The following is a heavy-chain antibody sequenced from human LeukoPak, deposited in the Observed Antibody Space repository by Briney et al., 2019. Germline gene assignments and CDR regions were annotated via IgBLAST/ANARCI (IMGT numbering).Heavy chain of an antibody. D-gene: IGHD3-22*01. V-gene: IGHV1-69*04. J-gene: IGHJ5*02. Sequence: ASVKVSCKASGGTFSSYAISWARQAPGQGLEWMGRIIPILGIANYAQKFQGRVTITADKSTSTAYMELSSLRSEDTAVYYCAGGSSGSYANWFDPWGQGTLVTVSS. CDR1: GGTFSSYA. CDR2: IIPILGIA. CDR3: AGGSSGSYANWFDP.